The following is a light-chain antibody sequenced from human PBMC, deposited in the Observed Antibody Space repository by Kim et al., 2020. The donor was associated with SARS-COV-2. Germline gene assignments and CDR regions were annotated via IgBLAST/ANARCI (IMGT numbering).Light chain of an antibody. Sequence: ALGQTVRITCQGDSLRRYYASWYQQKPGQAPVLVIYGENNRPSGIPDRFSGSSSGNTASLTITGAQAEDEADYYCNSRDSSGNHYVFGTGTKVTVL. CDR2: GEN. CDR1: SLRRYY. CDR3: NSRDSSGNHYV. J-gene: IGLJ1*01. V-gene: IGLV3-19*01.